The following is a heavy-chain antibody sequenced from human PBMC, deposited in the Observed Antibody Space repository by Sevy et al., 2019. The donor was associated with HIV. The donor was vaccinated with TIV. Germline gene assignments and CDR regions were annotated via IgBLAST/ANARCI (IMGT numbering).Heavy chain of an antibody. Sequence: SETLSLTCTVSGGSISSYYWSWVRQPPGKGLEWIGYIYYSGSTNYNPSLKSRVTISVDTSKNQFSLKLSSVTAADTAVYYCARGRPDIVVVPAAIISFDPWGQGTLVTVSS. CDR1: GGSISSYY. D-gene: IGHD2-2*02. CDR3: ARGRPDIVVVPAAIISFDP. V-gene: IGHV4-59*12. CDR2: IYYSGST. J-gene: IGHJ5*02.